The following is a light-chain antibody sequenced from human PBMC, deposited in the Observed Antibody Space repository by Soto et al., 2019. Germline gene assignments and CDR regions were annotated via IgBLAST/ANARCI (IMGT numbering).Light chain of an antibody. Sequence: QSALTQPASVSGSPGQWITISCTGTSSDIGGYNYVSWYQQHPGKAPKLMIYEVSNRPSGVSNRFSGSKSGNTASLTISGLQAEDEADYYCSSYTSSSSLGVFGTGTQLTV. CDR2: EVS. V-gene: IGLV2-14*03. J-gene: IGLJ1*01. CDR1: SSDIGGYNY. CDR3: SSYTSSSSLGV.